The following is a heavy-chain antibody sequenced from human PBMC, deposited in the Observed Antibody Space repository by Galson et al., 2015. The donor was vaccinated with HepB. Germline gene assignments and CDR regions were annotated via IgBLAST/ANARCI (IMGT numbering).Heavy chain of an antibody. CDR3: ATITMGTVVINP. Sequence: SVKVSCKASGYTFTSLGISWVRQAPGQGLEWMGWISPYHDNTNYVQKYQGRVTMTTDTSTSTAYMELRSLTSDDTAIYSCATITMGTVVINPWGQGTLVTVSS. D-gene: IGHD3-10*01. J-gene: IGHJ4*02. CDR2: ISPYHDNT. V-gene: IGHV1-18*04. CDR1: GYTFTSLG.